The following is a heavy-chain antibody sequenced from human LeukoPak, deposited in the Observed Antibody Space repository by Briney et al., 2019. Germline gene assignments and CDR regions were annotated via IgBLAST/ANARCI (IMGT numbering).Heavy chain of an antibody. V-gene: IGHV1-18*01. D-gene: IGHD6-6*01. CDR3: ARGPLAAPPYYYYYYMDV. J-gene: IGHJ6*03. CDR2: ISAYNGNT. Sequence: ASVKVSCKASGYTFTSYGISWVRQAPGQGLEWMGWISAYNGNTNYAQKLQGRVTMTTDTSTSTAYMELRSLRSDDTAVYYCARGPLAAPPYYYYYYMDVWGKGTTVTVSS. CDR1: GYTFTSYG.